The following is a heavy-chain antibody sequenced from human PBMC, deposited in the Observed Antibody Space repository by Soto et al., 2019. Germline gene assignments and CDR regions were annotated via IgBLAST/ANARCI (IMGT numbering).Heavy chain of an antibody. Sequence: GGSLRLSCTASGFTFGDYAMSWFRQAPGKGLEWVGCIRSKAYGGTTEYAASVKGRFTISRDDSKSIAYLQMNSLKTEDTAVYYCTRDYYDFWSGPSGGHDYWGQGTLVTVSS. CDR2: IRSKAYGGTT. J-gene: IGHJ4*02. D-gene: IGHD3-3*01. V-gene: IGHV3-49*03. CDR3: TRDYYDFWSGPSGGHDY. CDR1: GFTFGDYA.